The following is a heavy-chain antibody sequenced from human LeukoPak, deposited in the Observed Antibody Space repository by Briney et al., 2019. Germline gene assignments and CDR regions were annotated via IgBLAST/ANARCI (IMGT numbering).Heavy chain of an antibody. D-gene: IGHD2-21*02. Sequence: SQTLSLACTVSGGSITRDYYYWSWLRQPPGKGLDWIGYIDYSGTTYYNPSLKSRVAMSVDTSKNQFSLEMISLTAADTAVYYCARAAFCTGGDCFRPFDYWGQGTLVTVSS. CDR2: IDYSGTT. J-gene: IGHJ4*02. V-gene: IGHV4-30-4*01. CDR3: ARAAFCTGGDCFRPFDY. CDR1: GGSITRDYYY.